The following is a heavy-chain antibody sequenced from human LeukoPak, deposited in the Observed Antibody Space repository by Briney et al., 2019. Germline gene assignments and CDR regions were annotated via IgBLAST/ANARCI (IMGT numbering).Heavy chain of an antibody. CDR1: GGRFTSNA. J-gene: IGHJ3*01. CDR3: ARVEGGGGSLDL. V-gene: IGHV1-69*04. D-gene: IGHD3-16*01. CDR2: IIPLLPTT. Sequence: SVKVSCKASGGRFTSNAITWVRQAPGQGLEWMGRIIPLLPTTIYAQKFRDRVTITADRSTGTAYMELSSLRSDDTAVYYCARVEGGGGSLDLWGQGTMVTVSS.